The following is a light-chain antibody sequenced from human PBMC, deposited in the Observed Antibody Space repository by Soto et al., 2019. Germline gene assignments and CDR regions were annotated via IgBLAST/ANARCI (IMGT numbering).Light chain of an antibody. J-gene: IGLJ1*01. Sequence: LTQPPSVSGSPGQSVTISCTGTSSDVGSYNRVSWYQQPPGTAPKLMIYEVSNRLSGVPDRFSGSKSGNTASLTISGLQAEDEADYYWSSYTSSSTYVFGTGTKVTVL. CDR3: SSYTSSSTYV. V-gene: IGLV2-18*02. CDR1: SSDVGSYNR. CDR2: EVS.